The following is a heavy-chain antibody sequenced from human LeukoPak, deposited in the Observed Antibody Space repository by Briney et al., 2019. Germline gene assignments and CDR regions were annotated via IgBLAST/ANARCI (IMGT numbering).Heavy chain of an antibody. CDR2: ISSSSSYI. V-gene: IGHV3-21*01. Sequence: GGSLRLSCAASGFTFSSYSMNWVRQAPGKGLEWVSSISSSSSYIYYADSVKGRFTISRGNAKNSLYLQMNSLRAEDTAVYYCARDRIAVAATETSFDYWGQGTLVTVSS. CDR3: ARDRIAVAATETSFDY. CDR1: GFTFSSYS. J-gene: IGHJ4*02. D-gene: IGHD6-19*01.